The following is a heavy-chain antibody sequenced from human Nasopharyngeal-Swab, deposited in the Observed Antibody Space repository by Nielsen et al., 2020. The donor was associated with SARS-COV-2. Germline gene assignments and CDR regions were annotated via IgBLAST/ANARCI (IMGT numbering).Heavy chain of an antibody. CDR1: GFTFSSYS. CDR2: ISSSSSYI. CDR3: ARDTYGDHVDDGSWDYYGMDV. V-gene: IGHV3-21*01. J-gene: IGHJ6*02. Sequence: GESLKISCAASGFTFSSYSMNWVRQAPGKGLEWVSSISSSSSYIYYADSVKGRFTISRDNAKNSLYLQMNSLRAEDTAVYYCARDTYGDHVDDGSWDYYGMDVWGQGTTVTVSS. D-gene: IGHD4-17*01.